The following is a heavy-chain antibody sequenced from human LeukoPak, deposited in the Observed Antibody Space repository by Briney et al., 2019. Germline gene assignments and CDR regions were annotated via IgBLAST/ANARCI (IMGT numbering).Heavy chain of an antibody. J-gene: IGHJ3*02. CDR1: GGSFSGYY. V-gene: IGHV4-34*01. D-gene: IGHD2-8*01. CDR2: INHSGST. CDR3: AKPGGYCTNGVCYSGAFDI. Sequence: PSETLSLTCAVYGGSFSGYYWSWIRQPPGKGLEWIGEINHSGSTNYNPSLKSRVTISVDTSKNQFSLKLSSVTAADTAVYYCAKPGGYCTNGVCYSGAFDIWGRGTMVTVSS.